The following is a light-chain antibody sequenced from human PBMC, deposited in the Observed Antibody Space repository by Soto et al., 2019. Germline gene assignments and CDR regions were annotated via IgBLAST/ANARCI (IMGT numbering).Light chain of an antibody. Sequence: DIQMTQSPSSLSASVGDRVTITCQASHDITNYLNWYQQKPGKGPRLLMYGASNLETGVPSSFSGSGFGTDFSFTISSLQPEDFATYYCQQYDSLPTFGGGTKVELK. CDR2: GAS. V-gene: IGKV1-33*01. CDR1: HDITNY. J-gene: IGKJ4*01. CDR3: QQYDSLPT.